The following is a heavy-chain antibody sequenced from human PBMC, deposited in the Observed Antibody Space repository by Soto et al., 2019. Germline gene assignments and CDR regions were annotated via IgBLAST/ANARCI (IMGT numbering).Heavy chain of an antibody. V-gene: IGHV3-30*18. CDR1: GFTFSSYG. J-gene: IGHJ4*02. CDR3: AKYRSSSWSFDY. Sequence: QVQLVESGGGVVQPGRSLRLSCAASGFTFSSYGMHWVRQAPGKGLEWVAVISYDGSNKYYADSVKGRFTISRDSSKNTLYLQMNRLRAEDTAVYYCAKYRSSSWSFDYWGQGTLVTVSS. D-gene: IGHD6-13*01. CDR2: ISYDGSNK.